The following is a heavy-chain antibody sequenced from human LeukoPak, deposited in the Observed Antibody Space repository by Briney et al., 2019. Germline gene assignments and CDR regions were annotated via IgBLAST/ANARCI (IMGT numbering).Heavy chain of an antibody. CDR1: GFTFSSYW. CDR2: INSDGSST. D-gene: IGHD3-10*01. CDR3: ARDSRMIRGYYMDV. V-gene: IGHV3-74*01. Sequence: PGGSLRLSCAASGFTFSSYWMHWVRQAPGKGLVWVSRINSDGSSTSYADSVKGRFTISRDNAKNSLYLQMNSLRAEDTAVYYCARDSRMIRGYYMDVWGKGTTVTVSS. J-gene: IGHJ6*03.